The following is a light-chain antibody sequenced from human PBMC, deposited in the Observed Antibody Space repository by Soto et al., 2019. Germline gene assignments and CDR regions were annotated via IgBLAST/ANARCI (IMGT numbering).Light chain of an antibody. CDR2: RAS. Sequence: IVMTQSPATLSVSLGERATLSCRASQSINSNLAWYQQKPGQAPRLLMFRASIRAAGFPARFSGSGSGTEVNITISSLQSDDSAVYYCQQYNNWPRATVGGRAKVDIK. J-gene: IGKJ4*01. CDR1: QSINSN. V-gene: IGKV3-15*01. CDR3: QQYNNWPRAT.